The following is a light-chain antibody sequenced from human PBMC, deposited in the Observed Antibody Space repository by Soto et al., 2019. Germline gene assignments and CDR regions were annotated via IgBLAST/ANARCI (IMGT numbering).Light chain of an antibody. CDR3: QQYNTYSRT. V-gene: IGKV1-5*03. CDR2: KAS. Sequence: DIQMTQSPSTLSASVGDRVTITCRASQSISSWLAWYQQKPGKAPKLLIYKASTLESGVPSRFSGSGSGTDFTLNISSLQPDDFATYYCQQYNTYSRTFGQGTKVEIK. J-gene: IGKJ1*01. CDR1: QSISSW.